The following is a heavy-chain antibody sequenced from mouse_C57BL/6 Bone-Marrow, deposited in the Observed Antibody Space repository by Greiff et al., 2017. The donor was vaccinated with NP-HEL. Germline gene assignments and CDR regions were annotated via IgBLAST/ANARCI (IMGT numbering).Heavy chain of an antibody. D-gene: IGHD1-1*01. V-gene: IGHV1-64*01. J-gene: IGHJ2*01. CDR1: GYTFTSYW. CDR2: IHPNSGST. CDR3: ARGLGSSLCYFDY. Sequence: QVQLQQPGAELVKPGASVKLSCKASGYTFTSYWMHWVKQRPGQGLEWIGMIHPNSGSTNYHEKFKSKATLTVDKSSSTAYMQLSSLTSEDSAVYYCARGLGSSLCYFDYWGQGTTLTVSS.